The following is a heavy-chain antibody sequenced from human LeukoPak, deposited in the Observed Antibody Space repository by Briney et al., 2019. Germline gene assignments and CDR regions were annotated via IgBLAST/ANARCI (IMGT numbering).Heavy chain of an antibody. V-gene: IGHV3-33*01. CDR1: GFTFSSYG. CDR3: ATASYCSGGSCYLLIDY. Sequence: GGSLRLSCAASGFTFSSYGMHWVRQAPGKGLEWVAVIWYDGSNKYCADSVKGRFTISRDNSKNTLYLQMNSLRAEDTAVYYCATASYCSGGSCYLLIDYWGQGTLVTVSS. CDR2: IWYDGSNK. J-gene: IGHJ4*02. D-gene: IGHD2-15*01.